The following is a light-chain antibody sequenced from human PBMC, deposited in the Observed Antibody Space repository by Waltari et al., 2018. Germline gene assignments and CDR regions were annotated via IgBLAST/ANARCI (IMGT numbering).Light chain of an antibody. CDR3: AAWDDGLTGV. CDR2: ANN. J-gene: IGLJ2*01. Sequence: HSVLTQPPSASGAPGQRVTISCSGSSSNIGSHTVNWYQQLPASAPKLLIYANNQRPSGVPDRFSGSKSATSASLAISGLQSEDEADYYCAAWDDGLTGVFGGGTKLTVL. CDR1: SSNIGSHT. V-gene: IGLV1-44*01.